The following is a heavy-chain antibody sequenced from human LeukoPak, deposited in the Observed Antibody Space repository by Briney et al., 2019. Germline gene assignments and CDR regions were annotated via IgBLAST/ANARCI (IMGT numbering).Heavy chain of an antibody. CDR2: IYYSGST. J-gene: IGHJ5*02. CDR3: ARETPYYYDSSAAGWFDP. CDR1: GGSISSYY. V-gene: IGHV4-59*01. Sequence: SETLSLTCTVSGGSISSYYWSWIRQPPGKGLEWIGYIYYSGSTNYNPSLKSRVTISVDTSKNQFSLKLSSVIAADTAVYYCARETPYYYDSSAAGWFDPWGQGTLVTVSS. D-gene: IGHD3-22*01.